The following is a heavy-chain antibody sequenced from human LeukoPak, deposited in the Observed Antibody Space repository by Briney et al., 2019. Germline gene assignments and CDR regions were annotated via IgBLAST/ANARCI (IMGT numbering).Heavy chain of an antibody. CDR3: ARSPSGSYHEFDY. CDR2: IYHSGST. D-gene: IGHD3-10*01. CDR1: GGSISSGGYS. J-gene: IGHJ4*02. V-gene: IGHV4-30-2*01. Sequence: SETLSLTCTVSGGSISSGGYSWSWIRQPPGKGLEWIGYIYHSGSTYYNPSLKSRVTISVDRSKNQFSLKLSSVTAADTAVYYCARSPSGSYHEFDYWGQGTLVTVSS.